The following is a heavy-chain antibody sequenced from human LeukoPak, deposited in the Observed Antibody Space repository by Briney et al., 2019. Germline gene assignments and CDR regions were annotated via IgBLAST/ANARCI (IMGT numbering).Heavy chain of an antibody. J-gene: IGHJ6*03. V-gene: IGHV1-18*01. Sequence: SVNVSCKVSGYTFTSYGISWVRQAPGPGLKWLGWISASNGNTDHAKKRQGRVTMTTETSTRTTYMDLSSVISDEPAVHCCTRVNYGGNPGTYYYYYCMDGWGKGSKVTVSS. CDR3: TRVNYGGNPGTYYYYYCMDG. CDR1: GYTFTSYG. CDR2: ISASNGNT. D-gene: IGHD4-23*01.